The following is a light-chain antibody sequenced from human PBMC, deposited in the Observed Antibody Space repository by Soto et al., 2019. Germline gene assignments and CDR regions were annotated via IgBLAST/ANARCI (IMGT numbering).Light chain of an antibody. CDR1: PRIGSSY. V-gene: IGKV3-20*01. Sequence: DIVLTQSPGTLSLSLGERATLSCRASPRIGSSYLAWHQVKPGQAPRLVIYGPSTRATGIPGRFSGSGSGTDFTLTINSLEPEDFAVYYCQPYVNSSWTLGQGTKVDIK. CDR3: QPYVNSSWT. J-gene: IGKJ1*01. CDR2: GPS.